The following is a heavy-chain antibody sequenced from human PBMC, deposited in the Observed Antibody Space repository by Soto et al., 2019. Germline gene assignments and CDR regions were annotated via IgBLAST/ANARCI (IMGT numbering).Heavy chain of an antibody. J-gene: IGHJ6*04. CDR2: IKQDGSEE. V-gene: IGHV3-7*01. D-gene: IGHD6-6*01. CDR3: AREIAARL. Sequence: GGSLRLSCEASGFNFRNYWLSWVRQAPGKGLEWVANIKQDGSEENYVDSVKGRFTISRDNTKNALYLQMNSLRVEDTAVYYCAREIAARLWGKGTTVTVSS. CDR1: GFNFRNYW.